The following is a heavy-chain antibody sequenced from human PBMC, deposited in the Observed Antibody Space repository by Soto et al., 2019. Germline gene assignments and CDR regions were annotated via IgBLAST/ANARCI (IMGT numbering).Heavy chain of an antibody. Sequence: GASVKVSCKASCYTFTSYGISWVRQAPGQGLEWMGWISVDDGDTNYAQNFQGRVTMSTDTSTSTAYMEMRSLRSDDTAVYYCARDQVAKWAPGSAMVNYYYGMDAWGQGTTVTVSS. J-gene: IGHJ6*02. D-gene: IGHD5-18*01. V-gene: IGHV1-18*04. CDR2: ISVDDGDT. CDR3: ARDQVAKWAPGSAMVNYYYGMDA. CDR1: CYTFTSYG.